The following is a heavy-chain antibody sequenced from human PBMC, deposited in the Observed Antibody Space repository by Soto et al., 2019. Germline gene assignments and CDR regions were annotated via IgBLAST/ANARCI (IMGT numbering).Heavy chain of an antibody. CDR2: IYRSGST. V-gene: IGHV3-53*01. J-gene: IGHJ4*02. D-gene: IGHD3-22*01. CDR3: ARRPLNSNGAY. Sequence: EVQLVESGGDLIQPGGSLRLSCAASGFTVSSNDMSWVRQAPGKGLEWVSLIYRSGSTHYADSVKGRFTISRDNSKNTVHLQMNTLRAEDTALYYCARRPLNSNGAYWGQGTLVTVSS. CDR1: GFTVSSND.